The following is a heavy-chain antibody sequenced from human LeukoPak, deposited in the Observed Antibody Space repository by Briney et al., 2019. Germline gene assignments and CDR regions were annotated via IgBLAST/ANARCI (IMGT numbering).Heavy chain of an antibody. V-gene: IGHV2-5*02. CDR3: AHRRNGYGTFDY. CDR1: EFSLSTSAVG. Sequence: SGPTLVNPTQTPTLTCTFSEFSLSTSAVGVGWIRQPPGKALEWLALIDWDDDKRYSPSLKSRLTITKDTSKNQVVLTMTNMDPVDTATYYCAHRRNGYGTFDYWGQGTLVTVSS. CDR2: IDWDDDK. J-gene: IGHJ4*02. D-gene: IGHD1-14*01.